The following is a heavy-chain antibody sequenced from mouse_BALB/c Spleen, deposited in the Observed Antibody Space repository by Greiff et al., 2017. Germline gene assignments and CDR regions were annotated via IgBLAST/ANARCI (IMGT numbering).Heavy chain of an antibody. Sequence: EVKLVESGGGLVKPGGSLKLSCAASGFTFSDYYMYWVRQTPEKRLEWVATISDGGSYTYYPDSVKGRFTISRDNAKNNLYLQMSSLKSEDTAMYYCARDDYDYYAMDYWGQGTSVTVSS. CDR2: ISDGGSYT. J-gene: IGHJ4*01. V-gene: IGHV5-4*02. CDR3: ARDDYDYYAMDY. CDR1: GFTFSDYY. D-gene: IGHD2-4*01.